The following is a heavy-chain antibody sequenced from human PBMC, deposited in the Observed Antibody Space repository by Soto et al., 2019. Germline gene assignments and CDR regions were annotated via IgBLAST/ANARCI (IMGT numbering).Heavy chain of an antibody. CDR2: IYYSGST. CDR3: ARDAVTTSGSWFDP. CDR1: GGSISSGGYY. J-gene: IGHJ5*02. V-gene: IGHV4-31*03. D-gene: IGHD4-4*01. Sequence: SETLSLTCTVSGGSISSGGYYWSWIRQHPGKGLEWIGYIYYSGSTYYNPSLKSRVTISVDTPKNQFSLKRSSVTAADTAVYYCARDAVTTSGSWFDPWGQGTLVTVSS.